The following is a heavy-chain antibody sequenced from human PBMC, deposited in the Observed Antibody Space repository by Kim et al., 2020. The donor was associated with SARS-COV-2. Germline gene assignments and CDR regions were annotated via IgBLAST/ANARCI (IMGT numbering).Heavy chain of an antibody. CDR3: ARDMPDPRAVITATYYYGMDV. CDR2: ISAYNGNT. CDR1: GYTFTSYG. Sequence: ASVKVSCKASGYTFTSYGISWVRQAPGQGLEWMGWISAYNGNTNYAQKLQGRVTMTTDTSTSTAYMELRSLRSDDTAVYYCARDMPDPRAVITATYYYGMDVWGQGTTVTVSS. D-gene: IGHD3-22*01. V-gene: IGHV1-18*04. J-gene: IGHJ6*02.